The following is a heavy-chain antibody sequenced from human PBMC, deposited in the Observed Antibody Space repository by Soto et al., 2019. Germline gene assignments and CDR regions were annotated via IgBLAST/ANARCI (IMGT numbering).Heavy chain of an antibody. V-gene: IGHV3-7*03. J-gene: IGHJ5*02. CDR1: GFTFSGCW. CDR2: IQQDETQK. Sequence: GGSLRLSCVASGFTFSGCWMNWVRQAPGKRLEWVASIQQDETQKYYVDSVRGRFTISRDNAMNSLYLQMNSLRAEDTAIYYCARGYSSSPNWFDPWGQGTLITVSS. CDR3: ARGYSSSPNWFDP. D-gene: IGHD6-6*01.